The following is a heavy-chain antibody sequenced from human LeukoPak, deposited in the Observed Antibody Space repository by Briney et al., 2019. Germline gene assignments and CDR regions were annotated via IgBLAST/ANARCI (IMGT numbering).Heavy chain of an antibody. CDR1: RVTFSDFE. CDR2: ISSGGGTI. CDR3: ALRSGGNPALIYGMDV. Sequence: PGGSLRLSCAASRVTFSDFEMSWVRQAPGKGLEWVSYISSGGGTIHYADSVKGRFTISRDNARRSLYLQMSSLRVADTAIYYCALRSGGNPALIYGMDVWGQGTTVTVSS. V-gene: IGHV3-48*03. D-gene: IGHD4-23*01. J-gene: IGHJ6*02.